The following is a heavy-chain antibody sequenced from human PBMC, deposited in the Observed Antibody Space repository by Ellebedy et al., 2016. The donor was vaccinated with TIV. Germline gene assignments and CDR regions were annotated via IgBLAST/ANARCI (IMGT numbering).Heavy chain of an antibody. CDR3: ARGSGWYDPFDL. CDR2: IYYSGSP. Sequence: MPSETLSLTCTVSGGSISSGGNSWTWIRQHPGKGLEWIGFIYYSGSPYYNPSLRSRVTMSVDTSKNKFSLNLHSVTAADTAVYYCARGSGWYDPFDLWGQGTLVTVSS. CDR1: GGSISSGGNS. D-gene: IGHD6-19*01. V-gene: IGHV4-31*03. J-gene: IGHJ4*02.